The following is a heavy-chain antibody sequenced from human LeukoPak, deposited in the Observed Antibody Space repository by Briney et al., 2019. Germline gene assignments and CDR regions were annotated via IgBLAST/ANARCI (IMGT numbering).Heavy chain of an antibody. D-gene: IGHD2-2*01. Sequence: SETLSLTCTVYGGSISSGSYYWNWIRQPAGKGLEWIGRIYSSGSTNYNPSLKSRVTISVDTSKNQFSLRLRSVTAADTAVYYCARDLERTIVVGTIYYYYMDVWGKGTTVTVSS. J-gene: IGHJ6*03. CDR1: GGSISSGSYY. CDR3: ARDLERTIVVGTIYYYYMDV. V-gene: IGHV4-61*02. CDR2: IYSSGST.